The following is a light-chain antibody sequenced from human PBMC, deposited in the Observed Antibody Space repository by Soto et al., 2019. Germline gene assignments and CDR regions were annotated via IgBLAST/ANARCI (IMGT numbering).Light chain of an antibody. Sequence: EIVLTQSPGTLSLSPGERATLSCRASQSVSSSYLAGYQQKPGQDTRLLIYGASSRATGIPDRFSGSGSGTDFTLTISRLEPEDFAVYYCQQYGSSPPERTFGQGTKVEIK. CDR1: QSVSSSY. CDR3: QQYGSSPPERT. V-gene: IGKV3-20*01. J-gene: IGKJ1*01. CDR2: GAS.